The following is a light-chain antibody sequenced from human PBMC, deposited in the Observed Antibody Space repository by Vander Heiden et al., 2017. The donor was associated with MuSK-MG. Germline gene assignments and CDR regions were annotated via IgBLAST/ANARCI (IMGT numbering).Light chain of an antibody. V-gene: IGKV4-1*01. J-gene: IGKJ3*01. CDR1: QSVLYSSNNKNY. Sequence: DIVMTQSPDSLAVSLGERATINCKSSQSVLYSSNNKNYLAWYQQKPGQPPKLLIYWASTRESGVPDRFSGSASGTDFTLTISSLHAEDVAVYYCQRDDSTRLTFGHGTKVDIK. CDR3: QRDDSTRLT. CDR2: WAS.